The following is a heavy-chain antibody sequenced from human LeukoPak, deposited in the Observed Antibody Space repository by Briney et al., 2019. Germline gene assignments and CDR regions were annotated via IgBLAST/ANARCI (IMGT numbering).Heavy chain of an antibody. CDR2: SYPGDSDT. J-gene: IGHJ4*02. CDR3: ARRTGYSSGWRIDY. V-gene: IGHV5-51*01. D-gene: IGHD6-19*01. Sequence: GESLKISCKGSGYSFTSYWIGWVRQMPGKGREGMGISYPGDSDTTYSPSFQGQVTISADKSISTAYLQWSSLKASDTAMYYCARRTGYSSGWRIDYWGQGTLVTVSS. CDR1: GYSFTSYW.